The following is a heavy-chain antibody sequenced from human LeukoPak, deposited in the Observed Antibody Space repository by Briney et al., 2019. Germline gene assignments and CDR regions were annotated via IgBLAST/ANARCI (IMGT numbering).Heavy chain of an antibody. Sequence: ASVKVSCKASGYTFTGYYMHWVRQAPGQGLEWMGWINPNSGGTNYAQKFQGRVTMTRDTSISTAYMELSRLRSDDTAVYYCARVCGGYCLGALDIWGQGTMVTVSS. CDR1: GYTFTGYY. CDR3: ARVCGGYCLGALDI. J-gene: IGHJ3*02. D-gene: IGHD2-21*01. V-gene: IGHV1-2*02. CDR2: INPNSGGT.